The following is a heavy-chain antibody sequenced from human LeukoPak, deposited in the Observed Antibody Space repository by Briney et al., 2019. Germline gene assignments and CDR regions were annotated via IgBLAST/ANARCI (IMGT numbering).Heavy chain of an antibody. CDR1: GFTFSNFG. Sequence: PGGSLRLSCAASGFTFSNFGMHWVRQAPGKGLEWVAFIRFDGTSEFYADSVKARFTISRDNSKNTLYLQMNSLRAEDTAVYYCAKDVVLTGYYMRGIDYWGQGTLVTVSS. V-gene: IGHV3-30*02. CDR2: IRFDGTSE. D-gene: IGHD3-9*01. CDR3: AKDVVLTGYYMRGIDY. J-gene: IGHJ4*02.